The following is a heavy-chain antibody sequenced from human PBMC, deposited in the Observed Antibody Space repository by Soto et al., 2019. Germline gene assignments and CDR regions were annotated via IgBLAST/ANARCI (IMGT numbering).Heavy chain of an antibody. V-gene: IGHV3-30-3*01. CDR1: GFTFSSYA. D-gene: IGHD6-13*01. CDR3: ARDQPLWYRSPLGYVHY. J-gene: IGHJ4*02. CDR2: ISYDGSNK. Sequence: GGSLRLSCAASGFTFSSYAMHWVRQAPGKGLEWVAVISYDGSNKYYADSVKGRFTISRDNSKNTLYLQMNSLRAEDTAVYYCARDQPLWYRSPLGYVHYSGQGTLLTVSS.